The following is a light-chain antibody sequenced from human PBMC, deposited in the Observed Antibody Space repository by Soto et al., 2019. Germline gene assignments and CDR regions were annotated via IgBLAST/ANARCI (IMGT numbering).Light chain of an antibody. V-gene: IGKV3-20*01. CDR2: GAS. CDR3: QPYGSSLTWT. J-gene: IGKJ1*01. CDR1: QSVSSSY. Sequence: EIVLTQSPGTLSLSPGERATLSCRASQSVSSSYLAWYQQKPGQAPRLLIYGASSRATGIPDRFSGSGSGTDFTLTISRLEPEDFAVYYCQPYGSSLTWTFGQATKV.